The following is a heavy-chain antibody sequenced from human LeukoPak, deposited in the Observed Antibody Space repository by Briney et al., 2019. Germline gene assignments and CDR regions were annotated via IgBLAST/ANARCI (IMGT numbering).Heavy chain of an antibody. V-gene: IGHV3-23*01. CDR1: GFTFSTYA. CDR2: ISDSGGST. J-gene: IGHJ6*02. Sequence: GGSLRLSCAASGFTFSTYAMTWVRQAPGKGLEWVSAISDSGGSTYYADSVKGRFTISRDNSKNTLYLQMNSLRAEDTAVYYCAKTEGYYYYYGMDVWGQGTTVTVSS. CDR3: AKTEGYYYYYGMDV.